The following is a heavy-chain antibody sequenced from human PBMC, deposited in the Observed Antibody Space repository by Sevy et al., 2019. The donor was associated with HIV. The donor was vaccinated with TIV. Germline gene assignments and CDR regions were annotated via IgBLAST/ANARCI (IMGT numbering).Heavy chain of an antibody. CDR1: GYTFTSQY. CDR2: INPSSGST. Sequence: ASVKVSCKAFGYTFTSQYIHWVRQAPGQGLEWMGIINPSSGSTSYAQNFQGRVTMTRDTSTNTVYMELSSLRSEDTAVYYCARDSDNYDILTGYYPFDYWGQGTLVTVSS. J-gene: IGHJ4*02. CDR3: ARDSDNYDILTGYYPFDY. V-gene: IGHV1-46*01. D-gene: IGHD3-9*01.